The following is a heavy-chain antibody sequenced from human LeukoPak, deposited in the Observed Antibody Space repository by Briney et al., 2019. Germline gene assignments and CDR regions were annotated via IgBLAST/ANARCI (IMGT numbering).Heavy chain of an antibody. V-gene: IGHV3-20*04. Sequence: GGSLRLSCAASGFTFDDDAMSWVRQAPGKGLEWVSGINWNGGSTGYADSVKGRFTISRDNSKKSLYLQMNSLRAEDTALYYCARVGTYSFGESFDYWGQGTLVTVSS. CDR3: ARVGTYSFGESFDY. D-gene: IGHD3-3*01. J-gene: IGHJ4*02. CDR1: GFTFDDDA. CDR2: INWNGGST.